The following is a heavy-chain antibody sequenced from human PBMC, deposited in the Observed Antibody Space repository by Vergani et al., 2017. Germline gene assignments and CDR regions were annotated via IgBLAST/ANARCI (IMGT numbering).Heavy chain of an antibody. V-gene: IGHV3-30*04. CDR2: ISYDGSNK. D-gene: IGHD3-3*01. Sequence: QVQLVESGGGVVQPGRSLRLSCAASGFTFSGYAMHWVRQAPGKGLEWVAVISYDGSNKYYADSVKGRFTISRDNSKNTLYLQMNSLRAEDTAVYYCARDASSYDFWSGYSYYYYYYMDVWGKGTTVTVSS. CDR1: GFTFSGYA. J-gene: IGHJ6*03. CDR3: ARDASSYDFWSGYSYYYYYYMDV.